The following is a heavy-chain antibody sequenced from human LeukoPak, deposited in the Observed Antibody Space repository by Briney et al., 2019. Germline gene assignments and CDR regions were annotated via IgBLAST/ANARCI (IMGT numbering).Heavy chain of an antibody. CDR2: INHSGST. CDR3: ASVSLHRARDY. Sequence: SETLSLTCAVSGGSFSGYYWSWIRQPPGKGLEWIGEINHSGSTNYNPSLKSRVTISVDTCKNKFSLKLSSVTAADTAVYYCASVSLHRARDYWGQGTLVTVSS. J-gene: IGHJ4*02. V-gene: IGHV4-34*01. D-gene: IGHD3-22*01. CDR1: GGSFSGYY.